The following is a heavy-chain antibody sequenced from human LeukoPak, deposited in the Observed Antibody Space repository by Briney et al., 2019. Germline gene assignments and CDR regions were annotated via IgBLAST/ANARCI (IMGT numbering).Heavy chain of an antibody. CDR3: ARQQLVRPYYYYYMDV. CDR2: IIPIFGTA. V-gene: IGHV1-69*05. CDR1: GGTFSSYA. D-gene: IGHD6-13*01. Sequence: SVKVSCKASGGTFSSYAISWVRQAPGQGLEWMGGIIPIFGTANYAQKFQGRVTITRNTSISTAYMELSSLRSEDTAVYYCARQQLVRPYYYYYMDVWGKGTTVTVSS. J-gene: IGHJ6*03.